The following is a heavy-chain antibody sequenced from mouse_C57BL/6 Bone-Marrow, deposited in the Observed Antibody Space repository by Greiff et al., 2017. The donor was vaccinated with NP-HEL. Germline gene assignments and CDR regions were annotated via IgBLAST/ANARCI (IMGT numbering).Heavy chain of an antibody. D-gene: IGHD2-4*01. Sequence: QVQLQQPGAELVMPGASVKLSCKASGYTFTSYWMRWVKQRPGQGLEWIGEIDPSDSYTNYNQKFKGKSTLTVDKSSSTAYMQLSSLTSEDSAVYYCARWGYDYAAYWGQGTLVTVSA. CDR2: IDPSDSYT. CDR1: GYTFTSYW. J-gene: IGHJ3*01. CDR3: ARWGYDYAAY. V-gene: IGHV1-69*01.